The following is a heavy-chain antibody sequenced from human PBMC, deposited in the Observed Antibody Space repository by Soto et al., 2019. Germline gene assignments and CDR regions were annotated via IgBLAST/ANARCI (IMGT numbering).Heavy chain of an antibody. V-gene: IGHV4-31*03. D-gene: IGHD2-2*02. CDR2: IYYSGST. Sequence: SETLSLTCTVSGGSISSGGYYWSWIRQHPGKGLEWIGYIYYSGSTYYNPSLKSRVTISVDTSKNQFSLRLSSVTAADTAVYYCARVYRQYCSSTSCYTRPTGGLYYYYGMDVWGQGTTVTVSS. CDR1: GGSISSGGYY. J-gene: IGHJ6*02. CDR3: ARVYRQYCSSTSCYTRPTGGLYYYYGMDV.